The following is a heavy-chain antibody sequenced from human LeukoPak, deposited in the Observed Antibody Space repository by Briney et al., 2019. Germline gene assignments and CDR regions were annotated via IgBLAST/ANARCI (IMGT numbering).Heavy chain of an antibody. V-gene: IGHV3-53*01. J-gene: IGHJ4*02. CDR2: IYSGGST. Sequence: GGSLRLSCAASGFTFSSYAMTWVRQAPGKGLEWVSVIYSGGSTYYADSVKGRFTISRDNSRNTLFLQMNSLRAEDTAVFYCARGGLTVALDYWGQGTLVTVSS. CDR1: GFTFSSYA. D-gene: IGHD6-19*01. CDR3: ARGGLTVALDY.